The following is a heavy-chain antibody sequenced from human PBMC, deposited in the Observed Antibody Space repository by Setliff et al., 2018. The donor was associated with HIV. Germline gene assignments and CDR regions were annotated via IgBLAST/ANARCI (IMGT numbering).Heavy chain of an antibody. Sequence: SVKVSCKASGGTFSSYAISWVRQSPGQGLEWMGRIIPLFGTTNYAEKFQGKVTITADKSTRTVYMELSSLRSEDTAVYYCARDSLPPPQQYYDFWSGLDSWGQGTLVTVSS. CDR3: ARDSLPPPQQYYDFWSGLDS. V-gene: IGHV1-69*06. CDR2: IIPLFGTT. CDR1: GGTFSSYA. J-gene: IGHJ4*02. D-gene: IGHD3-3*01.